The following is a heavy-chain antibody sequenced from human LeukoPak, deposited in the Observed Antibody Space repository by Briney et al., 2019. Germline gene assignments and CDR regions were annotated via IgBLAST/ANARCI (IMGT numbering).Heavy chain of an antibody. J-gene: IGHJ4*02. CDR1: GYTFTSYG. D-gene: IGHD2-15*01. CDR2: ISAYNGNT. V-gene: IGHV1-18*04. Sequence: ASVKVSCKASGYTFTSYGISWARQAPGQGLEWMGWISAYNGNTNYAQKLQGRVTMTTDISTSTAYMELRSLRSDDTAVYYCARDLGYCSGGSCYSFSYWGQGTLVTVSS. CDR3: ARDLGYCSGGSCYSFSY.